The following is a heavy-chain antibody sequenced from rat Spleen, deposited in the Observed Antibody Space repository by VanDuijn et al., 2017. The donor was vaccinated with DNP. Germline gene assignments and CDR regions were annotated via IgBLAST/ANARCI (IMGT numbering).Heavy chain of an antibody. CDR2: ISPSGGSS. Sequence: EVQLVESGGGLVQPGRSLKVSCAVSGFTFNNYDMAWVRQAPTKGLEWVASISPSGGSSYFRDSVKGRFTVSRDNAKSSLYLQMDSLGAEDTATYYCARRKKYGLSYYFDYWGQGVMVTVSS. J-gene: IGHJ2*01. CDR1: GFTFNNYD. V-gene: IGHV5-25*01. CDR3: ARRKKYGLSYYFDY. D-gene: IGHD1-6*01.